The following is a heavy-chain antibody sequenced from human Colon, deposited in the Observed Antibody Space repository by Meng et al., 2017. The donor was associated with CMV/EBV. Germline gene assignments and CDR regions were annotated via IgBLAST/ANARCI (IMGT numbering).Heavy chain of an antibody. V-gene: IGHV3-23*01. D-gene: IGHD4-23*01. Sequence: GGSLRLSCAASGFTFSSYAMSWVRQAPGKGLEWVSAISGSGGSTYYADSVKGRFTISRDNSKNTLYLQMNSLRAEDTAVYYCATLPGATVVTAIDYWGQGTPVTVSS. CDR2: ISGSGGST. CDR3: ATLPGATVVTAIDY. CDR1: GFTFSSYA. J-gene: IGHJ4*02.